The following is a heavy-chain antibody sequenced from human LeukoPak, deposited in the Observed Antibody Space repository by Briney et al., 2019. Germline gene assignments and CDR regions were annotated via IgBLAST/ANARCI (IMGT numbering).Heavy chain of an antibody. CDR1: GFTFGDYA. CDR2: IRSKAYGGTT. Sequence: GGSLRLSCTASGFTFGDYAMSWVRQAPGKGLEWVGFIRSKAYGGTTEYAASVKGRFTISRDDSKSIAYLQMNSLKTKDTAVYYCTSSASGWYPIADYWGQGTLVTVSS. D-gene: IGHD6-19*01. V-gene: IGHV3-49*04. J-gene: IGHJ4*02. CDR3: TSSASGWYPIADY.